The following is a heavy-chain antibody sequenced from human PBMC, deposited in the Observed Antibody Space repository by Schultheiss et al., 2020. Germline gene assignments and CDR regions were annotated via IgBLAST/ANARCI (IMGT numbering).Heavy chain of an antibody. Sequence: SETLSLTCTVSGGSISSGGYYWSWIRQHPGKGLEWIGYIYYSGSTYYNPSLKSRVTISVDTSKNQFSLKLSSVTAADTAVYYCAREELRYFDWLSNYYYYGMDVWGQGTTVTVSS. J-gene: IGHJ6*02. CDR2: IYYSGST. CDR1: GGSISSGGYY. D-gene: IGHD3-9*01. V-gene: IGHV4-31*03. CDR3: AREELRYFDWLSNYYYYGMDV.